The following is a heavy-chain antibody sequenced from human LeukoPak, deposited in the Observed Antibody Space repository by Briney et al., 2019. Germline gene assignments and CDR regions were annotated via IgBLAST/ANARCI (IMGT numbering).Heavy chain of an antibody. D-gene: IGHD3-22*01. CDR2: SSSGGST. J-gene: IGHJ4*02. CDR1: GFTFSSYA. CDR3: AKRYYYDNSGLWDY. Sequence: GGSLRLSCGASGFTFSSYAMSWVRQAPGKGLEWASASSSGGSTHYADSVKGRFTISRDNSKNTLYLQMNSLRAEDTAVYYCAKRYYYDNSGLWDYWGQGTLVTASS. V-gene: IGHV3-23*01.